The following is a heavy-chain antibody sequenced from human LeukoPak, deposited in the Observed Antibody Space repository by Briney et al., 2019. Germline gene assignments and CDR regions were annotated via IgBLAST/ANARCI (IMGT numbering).Heavy chain of an antibody. CDR3: ARSGGWPDN. D-gene: IGHD6-19*01. CDR1: GGSFSGYY. V-gene: IGHV4-34*01. Sequence: SETLSLTCAVSGGSFSGYYWTWIRQPPGKGLEWIGEINHSGSANYNPSLMSRVTISLDTSKNHFSLNLSSVTPEDTAVYYCARSGGWPDNWGQGTLVTVSS. CDR2: INHSGSA. J-gene: IGHJ4*02.